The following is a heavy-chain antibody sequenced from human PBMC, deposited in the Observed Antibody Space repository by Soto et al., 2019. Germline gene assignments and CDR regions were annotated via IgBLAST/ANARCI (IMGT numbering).Heavy chain of an antibody. J-gene: IGHJ3*02. CDR2: IYPGDSYT. Sequence: PWEALKISCNVSGYSFTSYWIGWVRQMPGKGLEWIGIIYPGDSYTRYSPSFQGQVTISADKSISTAYLQWSSLKASDTAMYYCARQIAAAGFDAFDIWGQGTMVTVSS. V-gene: IGHV5-51*01. D-gene: IGHD6-13*01. CDR1: GYSFTSYW. CDR3: ARQIAAAGFDAFDI.